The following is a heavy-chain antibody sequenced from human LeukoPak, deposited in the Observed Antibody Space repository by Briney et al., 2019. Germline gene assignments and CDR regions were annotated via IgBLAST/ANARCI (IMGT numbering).Heavy chain of an antibody. CDR3: AKVLVGAEQFSPDDY. CDR2: IRYDGSNK. CDR1: GFTFSSYG. D-gene: IGHD1-26*01. V-gene: IGHV3-30*02. Sequence: GGSLRLSCAASGFTFSSYGMHWVRQAPGKGLEWVAFIRYDGSNKYYADSVKGRLTISRDNSKNTLYLQMNSLRAEDTAVYYCAKVLVGAEQFSPDDYWGQGTLVTVSS. J-gene: IGHJ4*02.